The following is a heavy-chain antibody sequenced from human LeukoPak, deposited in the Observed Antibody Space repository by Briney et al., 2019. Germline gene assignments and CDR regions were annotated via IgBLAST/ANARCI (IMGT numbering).Heavy chain of an antibody. V-gene: IGHV3-66*02. CDR3: ARTPYGSSGYYYGYFDY. D-gene: IGHD3-22*01. Sequence: GGSLRLSCAASGFTVSSNYMSWVRQAPGKGLEWVSVIYSGGSTYYADSVKGRFTISRGNSKNTLYLQMNSLRAEDTAVYYCARTPYGSSGYYYGYFDYWGQGTLVTVS. CDR2: IYSGGST. J-gene: IGHJ4*02. CDR1: GFTVSSNY.